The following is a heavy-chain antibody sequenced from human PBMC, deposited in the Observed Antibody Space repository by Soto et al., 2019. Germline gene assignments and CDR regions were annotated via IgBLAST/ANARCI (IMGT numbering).Heavy chain of an antibody. Sequence: QVQLQQWGAGLLKPSETLSLTCGVYGGSFSGYYWSWIRQPPGKGLEWIGEINHSGSTNYNPSLKRRVTISLDTSKNQFSLKVSSVTAADTAVYYCARAERRGYYFDYWGQGTLVTVSS. CDR2: INHSGST. V-gene: IGHV4-34*01. CDR3: ARAERRGYYFDY. CDR1: GGSFSGYY. J-gene: IGHJ4*02. D-gene: IGHD1-1*01.